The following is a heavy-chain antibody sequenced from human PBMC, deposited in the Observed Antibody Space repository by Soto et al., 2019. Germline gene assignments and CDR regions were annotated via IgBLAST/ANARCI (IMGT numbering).Heavy chain of an antibody. V-gene: IGHV1-69*01. CDR3: AKVEMATITVYYYGMDV. CDR2: IIPIFGTA. D-gene: IGHD5-12*01. Sequence: QVQLVQSGAEVKKPGSSVKVSCKASGGTFSSYAISWVRQAPGQGLEWMGGIIPIFGTANYAQKFQGRVTITADESTSTAYMELSSLRSEDTAMYYCAKVEMATITVYYYGMDVWGQGTTVTVSS. J-gene: IGHJ6*02. CDR1: GGTFSSYA.